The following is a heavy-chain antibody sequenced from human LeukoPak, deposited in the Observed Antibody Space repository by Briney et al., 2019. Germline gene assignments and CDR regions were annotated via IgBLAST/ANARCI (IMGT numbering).Heavy chain of an antibody. CDR3: AREVSTGWTYFDS. D-gene: IGHD2-8*02. V-gene: IGHV4-39*02. CDR2: IYYSGST. J-gene: IGHJ4*02. CDR1: GGSISSSSYY. Sequence: SETLSLTCTVSGGSISSSSYYWGWIRQPPGKGLEWIGSIYYSGSTYYNPSLKSRVTISVDTSKNQFSLKLSSVTAADTAMYYCAREVSTGWTYFDSWGQGTLVTVSS.